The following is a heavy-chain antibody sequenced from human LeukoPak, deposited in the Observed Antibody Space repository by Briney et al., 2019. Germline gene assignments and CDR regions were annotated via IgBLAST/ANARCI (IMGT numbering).Heavy chain of an antibody. V-gene: IGHV1-2*02. D-gene: IGHD3-22*01. CDR2: INPNSGGT. J-gene: IGHJ4*02. Sequence: ASVKVSCKASGYTFTGYYIHWVRQAPGQRLEWMGWINPNSGGTNYAQKFQGRVTMTRDTSISTVYMELRSLRSEDTAVYYCARDADDSSGYSNFDYWGQGTLVTVSS. CDR3: ARDADDSSGYSNFDY. CDR1: GYTFTGYY.